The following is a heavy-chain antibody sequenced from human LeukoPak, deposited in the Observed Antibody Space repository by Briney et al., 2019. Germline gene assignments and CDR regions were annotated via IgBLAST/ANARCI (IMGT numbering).Heavy chain of an antibody. J-gene: IGHJ3*02. CDR1: GFPFKNYA. D-gene: IGHD3-22*01. V-gene: IGHV3-30-3*01. CDR3: ARGCHDSSGYCAGFDI. Sequence: GRSLRLSCAASGFPFKNYAMHWVRQAPGKGLDWVPDISNDGSIKYYVDSVKGRFTISRDNSKNTLYVQMNSLRAEDTAVYYCARGCHDSSGYCAGFDIWGQGTMVTVSS. CDR2: ISNDGSIK.